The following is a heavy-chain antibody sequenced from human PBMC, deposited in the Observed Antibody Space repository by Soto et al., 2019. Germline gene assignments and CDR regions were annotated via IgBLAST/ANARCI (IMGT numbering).Heavy chain of an antibody. CDR1: GFTLSDHY. D-gene: IGHD7-27*01. J-gene: IGHJ6*02. CDR3: VRGAGERQKLGGYYYGLDV. Sequence: PGGSLRLSCAASGFTLSDHYMDWVRQAPGKGLEWVGRTRNKGNSNTTEYAASVKGRFTISRDDSNNSLYLQMNILKTEDTAVYYCVRGAGERQKLGGYYYGLDVWGPGTTVTVSS. CDR2: TRNKGNSNTT. V-gene: IGHV3-72*01.